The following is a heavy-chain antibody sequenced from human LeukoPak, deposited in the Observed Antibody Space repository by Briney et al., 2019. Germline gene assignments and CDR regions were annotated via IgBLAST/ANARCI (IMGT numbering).Heavy chain of an antibody. Sequence: ASVKVSCKASGYTFTGYYMDWVRQAPAQGLEWMGWINPNSGGTNYAQKFQDRVTMTRDTSISTAYMELSRLSSDDTAVYYCARPSYGDYDPYDYWGQGTLVTVSS. J-gene: IGHJ4*02. CDR3: ARPSYGDYDPYDY. V-gene: IGHV1-2*02. D-gene: IGHD4-17*01. CDR1: GYTFTGYY. CDR2: INPNSGGT.